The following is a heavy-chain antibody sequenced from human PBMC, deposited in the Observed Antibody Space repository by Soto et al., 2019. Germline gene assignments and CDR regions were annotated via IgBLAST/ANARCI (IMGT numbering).Heavy chain of an antibody. J-gene: IGHJ5*02. V-gene: IGHV1-18*01. D-gene: IGHD2-2*01. CDR1: GYTFTSYG. Sequence: QVQLVQSGAEVKKPGASVKVSCKASGYTFTSYGISWVRQAPGQGLEWMGWISAYNGNTNYAQNLQGRVTMTTDTSTSTAYMELRSLRSDDTAVYYCAREEIVVVPAAPWGWFDPWGQGTLVTVSS. CDR3: AREEIVVVPAAPWGWFDP. CDR2: ISAYNGNT.